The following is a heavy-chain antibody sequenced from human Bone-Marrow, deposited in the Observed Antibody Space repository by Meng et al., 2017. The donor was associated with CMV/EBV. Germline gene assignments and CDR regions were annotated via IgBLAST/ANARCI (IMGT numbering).Heavy chain of an antibody. J-gene: IGHJ4*02. CDR3: ARRLMLGCSSTSCYGPSSPMDY. V-gene: IGHV1-8*03. Sequence: ASVKVSCKASGYTFTSYDINWVRQATGQGLEWMGWMNPNSGNTGYAQKFQGRVTITRNTSISTAYMELSSLRSEDTAVYYCARRLMLGCSSTSCYGPSSPMDYWGQGTLVTVSS. CDR2: MNPNSGNT. CDR1: GYTFTSYD. D-gene: IGHD2-2*01.